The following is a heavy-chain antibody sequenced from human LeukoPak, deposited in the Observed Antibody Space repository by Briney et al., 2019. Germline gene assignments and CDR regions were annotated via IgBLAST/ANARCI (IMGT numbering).Heavy chain of an antibody. CDR3: AKDSSSWYAYFDY. Sequence: GGSLRLSCAASEFTFSSYSMNWVRQAPGKGLEWVSYITNSGNSKSYADSVKGRFTISRDNSKNTLYLQMNSLRAEDTAVYYCAKDSSSWYAYFDYWGQGSLVTVSS. D-gene: IGHD6-19*01. CDR1: EFTFSSYS. J-gene: IGHJ4*02. CDR2: ITNSGNSK. V-gene: IGHV3-48*01.